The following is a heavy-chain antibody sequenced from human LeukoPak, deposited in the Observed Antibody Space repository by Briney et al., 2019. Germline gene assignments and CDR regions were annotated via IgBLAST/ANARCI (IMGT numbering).Heavy chain of an antibody. V-gene: IGHV1-18*01. J-gene: IGHJ4*02. Sequence: ASVTVSCTASGYTFSNSVISGVRQAPGQEREWMGWINTYNGKTNYAQKLQGRVTMTTDTSTNTAYMELRSLRSDDTAVYYCAREPAASRFDYWGQGTLVTVSS. CDR3: AREPAASRFDY. CDR1: GYTFSNSV. CDR2: INTYNGKT.